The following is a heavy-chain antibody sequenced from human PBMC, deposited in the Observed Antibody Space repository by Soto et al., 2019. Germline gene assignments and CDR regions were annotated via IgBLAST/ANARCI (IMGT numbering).Heavy chain of an antibody. D-gene: IGHD3-10*01. CDR2: ISAYNDNT. J-gene: IGHJ6*02. V-gene: IGHV1-18*01. CDR3: TTDPWGKLNLYGSGTSLNYPMDV. CDR1: GYTFISYG. Sequence: ASVKVSCKASGYTFISYGIRWVRQAPGQGLEWMGWISAYNDNTNYAQKFQGRVTMSTDTSTSTAYMELNSLKTEDTGVYHCTTDPWGKLNLYGSGTSLNYPMDVWGQGTTVTVSS.